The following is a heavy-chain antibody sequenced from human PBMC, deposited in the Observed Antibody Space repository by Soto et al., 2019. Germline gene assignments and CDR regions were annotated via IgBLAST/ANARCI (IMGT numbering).Heavy chain of an antibody. Sequence: SDTLSLTCAVYGGSFSGYYWSWIRQPPGKGLEWIGEINHSGSTNYNPSLKSRVTISVDTSKNQFSLKLSSVTAADTAVYYCAVGYCSGGSCSDAYWGQGTLVTVCS. D-gene: IGHD2-15*01. CDR3: AVGYCSGGSCSDAY. J-gene: IGHJ4*02. CDR2: INHSGST. CDR1: GGSFSGYY. V-gene: IGHV4-34*01.